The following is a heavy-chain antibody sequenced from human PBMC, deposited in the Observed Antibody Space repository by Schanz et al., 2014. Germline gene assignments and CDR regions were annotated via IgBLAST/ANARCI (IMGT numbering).Heavy chain of an antibody. D-gene: IGHD1-7*01. CDR2: ISNHGLNT. CDR1: GFIFGDYA. Sequence: QVQLVESGGGVVQPGGSLRLSCAASGFIFGDYAIHWVRQAPGKGLEWVAAISNHGLNTYFGDSVKGRFTISRDNAKNALYLQMNSLRAEDTAVYYCAKGRMTATNFFDSWGQGTLVTVSS. CDR3: AKGRMTATNFFDS. V-gene: IGHV3-30*18. J-gene: IGHJ4*02.